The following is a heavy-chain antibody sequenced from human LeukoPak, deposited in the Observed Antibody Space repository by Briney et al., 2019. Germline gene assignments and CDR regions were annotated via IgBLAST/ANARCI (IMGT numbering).Heavy chain of an antibody. Sequence: ASVKVSCKASGYTFTGYYMHWVRQAPGQGLEWMGWINLNSGGTNYAQKFQGRVTMTRDTSISTAYMELSSLRSDDTAVYYCARDSLLWFGKLRRNAFDIWGQGTMVTVSS. D-gene: IGHD3-10*01. CDR3: ARDSLLWFGKLRRNAFDI. CDR2: INLNSGGT. J-gene: IGHJ3*02. V-gene: IGHV1-2*02. CDR1: GYTFTGYY.